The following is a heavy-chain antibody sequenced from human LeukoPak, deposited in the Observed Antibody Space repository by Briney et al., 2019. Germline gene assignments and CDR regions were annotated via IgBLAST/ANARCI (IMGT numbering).Heavy chain of an antibody. D-gene: IGHD1-26*01. CDR3: VKDRSGTYSFDY. Sequence: GGSLRLSCSASGFTSRNYAMHWVSQAPGKGLEYVSTISDNGGSTSYADSVKGRFTISRDNSKNTLYLQMSSLRPEDTAVYYCVKDRSGTYSFDYWGQGTLVTVSS. J-gene: IGHJ4*02. CDR1: GFTSRNYA. CDR2: ISDNGGST. V-gene: IGHV3-64D*06.